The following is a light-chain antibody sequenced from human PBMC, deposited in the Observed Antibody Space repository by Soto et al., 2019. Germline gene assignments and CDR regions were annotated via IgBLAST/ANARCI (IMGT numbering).Light chain of an antibody. CDR3: QQFGSSSWT. CDR2: GAS. Sequence: ESVLTQSPGTLSLSPGEKATLSCRASQSVSSSYLAWYQQKPGQAPRLLIYGASSRATGIPDRFSGSGSGTVFTFTVSRLVPEDFAVYYCQQFGSSSWTFGQGTKVDIK. CDR1: QSVSSSY. J-gene: IGKJ1*01. V-gene: IGKV3-20*01.